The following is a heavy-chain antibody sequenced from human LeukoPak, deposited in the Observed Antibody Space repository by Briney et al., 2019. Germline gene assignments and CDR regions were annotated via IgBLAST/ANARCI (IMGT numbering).Heavy chain of an antibody. CDR3: ARVRGPYSSGWYYFDY. D-gene: IGHD6-19*01. J-gene: IGHJ4*02. Sequence: PGGSLRLSCAVSGFTFSSYWMSWVRQAPWKGLEWVANIKQDGSEKYYVDSVKGRFTISRDNAKNSLYLQMNSLRAEDTAAYYCARVRGPYSSGWYYFDYWGQGTLVTVSS. V-gene: IGHV3-7*03. CDR1: GFTFSSYW. CDR2: IKQDGSEK.